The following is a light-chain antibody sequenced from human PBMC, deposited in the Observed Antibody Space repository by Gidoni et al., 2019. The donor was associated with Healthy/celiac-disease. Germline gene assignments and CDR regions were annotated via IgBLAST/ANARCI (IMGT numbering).Light chain of an antibody. CDR1: SSNIGAGYD. CDR3: QSYDSSLSAL. CDR2: GNS. V-gene: IGLV1-40*01. J-gene: IGLJ2*01. Sequence: QSVLTPPPSVSGAPGQRVTIACTGSSSNIGAGYDVHWYQQLPGTAPKLLIYGNSNRPSGVPDRCSGSKSGTSASLAITGLQAEDEADYYGQSYDSSLSALFGGGTMLTVL.